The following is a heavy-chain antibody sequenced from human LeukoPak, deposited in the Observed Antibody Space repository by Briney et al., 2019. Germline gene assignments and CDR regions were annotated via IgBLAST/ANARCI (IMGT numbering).Heavy chain of an antibody. J-gene: IGHJ4*02. V-gene: IGHV4-39*01. D-gene: IGHD3-16*01. CDR3: ARQDDQTDY. CDR2: IYYTGSA. CDR1: GDSVSNSKYY. Sequence: SETLSLTCTVSGDSVSNSKYYWGWIRQLPGKGLEWIGSIYYTGSAYYNPSLKSRVTISVDTSKNQFSLRLNSVTAADTAVFYCARQDDQTDYWGQGTLVIVSS.